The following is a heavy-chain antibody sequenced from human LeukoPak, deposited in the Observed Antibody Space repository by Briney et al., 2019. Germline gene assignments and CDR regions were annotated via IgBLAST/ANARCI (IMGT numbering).Heavy chain of an antibody. Sequence: SEALSLTCTVSGGSISSSSYYWGWIRQPPGKGLEWIGSIYHSGSTYYNPSLKSRVTISVDTSKNQFSLKLSSVTAADTAVYYCARHRRLLWFGEVYMDVWGKGTTVTISS. CDR3: ARHRRLLWFGEVYMDV. V-gene: IGHV4-39*01. J-gene: IGHJ6*03. CDR1: GGSISSSSYY. D-gene: IGHD3-10*01. CDR2: IYHSGST.